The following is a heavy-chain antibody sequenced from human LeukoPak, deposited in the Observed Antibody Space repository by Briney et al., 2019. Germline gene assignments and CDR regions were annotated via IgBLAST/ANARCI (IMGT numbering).Heavy chain of an antibody. J-gene: IGHJ4*02. V-gene: IGHV4-59*01. D-gene: IGHD3-3*01. CDR1: GGSISSYY. CDR3: ARAFWSGYYLDY. Sequence: SETLSLTCTVSGGSISSYYWSWIRQPPGKGLEWIGYIYYSGSTNYNPSPKSRVTISVDTSKNQFSLKLSSVTAADTAVYYCARAFWSGYYLDYWGQGTLVTVSS. CDR2: IYYSGST.